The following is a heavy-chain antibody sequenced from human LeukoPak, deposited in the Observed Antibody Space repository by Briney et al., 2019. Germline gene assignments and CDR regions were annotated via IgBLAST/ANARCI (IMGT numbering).Heavy chain of an antibody. CDR1: GFPFSSYA. V-gene: IGHV3-23*01. CDR2: ISGSGGST. D-gene: IGHD1-26*01. J-gene: IGHJ3*02. Sequence: GGSLRLSCAASGFPFSSYAMSWVRQAPGKGLEWVSAISGSGGSTYYADSVKGRFTISRDNSKNTLYLQMNSLRAEDTAVYYCAKDLRPEVGASAFDIWGQGTMVTVSS. CDR3: AKDLRPEVGASAFDI.